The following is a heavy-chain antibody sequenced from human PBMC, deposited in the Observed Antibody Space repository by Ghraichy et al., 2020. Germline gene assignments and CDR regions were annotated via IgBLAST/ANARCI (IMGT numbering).Heavy chain of an antibody. J-gene: IGHJ3*02. CDR3: AREGANSAFDI. CDR1: GFTFSSYA. CDR2: ISYDGSNK. Sequence: LSLTCAASGFTFSSYAMHWVRQAPGKGLEWVAVISYDGSNKYYVDSVKGRFTISRDNSKNTLYLQMNSLRAEDTAVYYCAREGANSAFDIWGQGTMVTVSS. D-gene: IGHD1-26*01. V-gene: IGHV3-30*04.